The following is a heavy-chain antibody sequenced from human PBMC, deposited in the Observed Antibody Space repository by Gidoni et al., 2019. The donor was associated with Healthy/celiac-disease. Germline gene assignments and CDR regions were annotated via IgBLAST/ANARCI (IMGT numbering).Heavy chain of an antibody. CDR1: GYTFTGYY. D-gene: IGHD3-16*01. J-gene: IGHJ5*02. CDR2: INPNSGGT. V-gene: IGHV1-2*02. Sequence: ATGSAKASGYTFTGYYMHWVRQTPGQGLEWMGWINPNSGGTNYAQKFQGRVTMTRDTSISTAYMELSRLRSDDTAVYYCASRPLLGGGSDPWGQGTLVTVSS. CDR3: ASRPLLGGGSDP.